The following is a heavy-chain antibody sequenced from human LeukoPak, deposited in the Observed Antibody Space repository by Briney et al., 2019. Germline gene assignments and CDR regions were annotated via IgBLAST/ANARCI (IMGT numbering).Heavy chain of an antibody. CDR1: GYSLTNHY. CDR2: ILYTGSA. Sequence: SETLSLTCAVYGYSLTNHYWIWIRQPPGKGLEWIGEILYTGSANYNPSFKSRVTISIDTSKNQFFLNLTSVTAADTAVYYCARGPAAVHPWGQGTLVTVSS. J-gene: IGHJ5*02. D-gene: IGHD6-13*01. V-gene: IGHV4-34*12. CDR3: ARGPAAVHP.